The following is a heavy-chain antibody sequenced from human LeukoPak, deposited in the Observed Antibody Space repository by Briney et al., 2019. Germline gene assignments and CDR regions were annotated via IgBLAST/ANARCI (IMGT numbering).Heavy chain of an antibody. CDR2: TYYRSTWLN. CDR1: GDTVSSNTAA. Sequence: SQTLSLTCAISGDTVSSNTAAYNWLRLSPSRGLEWLGRTYYRSTWLNDYAPSVRGRITVSPDTSKNQFSLQLNSVTPEDTAVYYCARDSLGMGYWGQGTPVTVSS. CDR3: ARDSLGMGY. V-gene: IGHV6-1*01. J-gene: IGHJ4*02. D-gene: IGHD7-27*01.